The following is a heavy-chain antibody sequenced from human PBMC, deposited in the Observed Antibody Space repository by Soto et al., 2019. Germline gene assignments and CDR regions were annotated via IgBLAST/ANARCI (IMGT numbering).Heavy chain of an antibody. CDR1: GFTFSKYG. J-gene: IGHJ4*02. CDR3: ARDDDNDANALDY. V-gene: IGHV3-33*01. CDR2: IWNDGIRK. Sequence: GGSLRLSCAASGFTFSKYGMHWVRQAPGKGLEWVALIWNDGIRKVYVDSVKGRFTISRDNSNNTLDLQMNNLRDEDTAVYYCARDDDNDANALDYWGPGTLVTVSS.